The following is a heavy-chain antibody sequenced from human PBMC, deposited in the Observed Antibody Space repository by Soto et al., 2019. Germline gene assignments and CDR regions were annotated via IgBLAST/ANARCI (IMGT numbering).Heavy chain of an antibody. CDR3: ARVVGKSGDYFDS. D-gene: IGHD2-15*01. V-gene: IGHV4-34*01. Sequence: SETLSLTCAVYGGPFSGCYWSWIRQPPGKGLEWIGEINHSGSTNYSPSLKSRLTISVDTSKNQFSLKLNSVTAADTAVYYCARVVGKSGDYFDSWSQGTLVTVSS. J-gene: IGHJ4*02. CDR2: INHSGST. CDR1: GGPFSGCY.